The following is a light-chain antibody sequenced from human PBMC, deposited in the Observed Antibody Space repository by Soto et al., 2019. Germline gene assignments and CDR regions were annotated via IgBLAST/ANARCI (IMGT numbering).Light chain of an antibody. V-gene: IGLV2-14*01. CDR2: EVS. Sequence: QSALTQPASVSGSPGQSITISCTGTSSDVGGYNYVSWYQQHPGKAPKLMIYEVSNRPSGVSNRFSGSKSGNTASLTISGLQAEDEDDYYCSSYTSSSTVVFGGGNKLTVL. CDR3: SSYTSSSTVV. J-gene: IGLJ2*01. CDR1: SSDVGGYNY.